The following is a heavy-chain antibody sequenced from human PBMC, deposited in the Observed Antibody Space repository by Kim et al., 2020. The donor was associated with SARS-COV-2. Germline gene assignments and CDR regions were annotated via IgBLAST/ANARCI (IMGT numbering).Heavy chain of an antibody. V-gene: IGHV3-30*18. J-gene: IGHJ4*02. CDR1: GFTFSSYG. D-gene: IGHD3-10*01. CDR3: AKEGGWFGDHYFDY. CDR2: ISYDGSNK. Sequence: GGSLRLSCAASGFTFSSYGMHWVRQAPGKGLEWVAVISYDGSNKYYADSVKGRFTISRDNSKNTLYLQMNSLRAEDTAVYYCAKEGGWFGDHYFDYWGQGTLVTVSS.